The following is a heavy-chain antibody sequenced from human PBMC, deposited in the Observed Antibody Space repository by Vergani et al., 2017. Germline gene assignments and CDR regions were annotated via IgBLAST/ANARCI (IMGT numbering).Heavy chain of an antibody. CDR1: GFTFSFYW. CDR3: AKDLAFYGDYHGPLEY. V-gene: IGHV3-74*01. D-gene: IGHD4-17*01. Sequence: EVQLVESGGGLVQPGGSLRLSCAASGFTFSFYWMHWVRQAPGKGLLWVSHINSDGSSTSYADSVKGRFTISRDNAKKTLYLQMNSLRAEDTAVYYCAKDLAFYGDYHGPLEYWGQGTLVTVSS. CDR2: INSDGSST. J-gene: IGHJ4*02.